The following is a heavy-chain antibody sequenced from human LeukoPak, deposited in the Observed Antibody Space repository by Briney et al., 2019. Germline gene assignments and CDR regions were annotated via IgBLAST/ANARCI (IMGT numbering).Heavy chain of an antibody. Sequence: SETLSLTCAVYGGSFSGYYWSWIRQPPGKGLEWIGEINHSGSTNYNPSLKSRVTISVDTSKNQFSLKLSSVTAADTAVYYCARQGTMVRGPPRYFQHWGQGTLVTVSS. D-gene: IGHD3-10*01. CDR2: INHSGST. CDR1: GGSFSGYY. J-gene: IGHJ1*01. V-gene: IGHV4-34*01. CDR3: ARQGTMVRGPPRYFQH.